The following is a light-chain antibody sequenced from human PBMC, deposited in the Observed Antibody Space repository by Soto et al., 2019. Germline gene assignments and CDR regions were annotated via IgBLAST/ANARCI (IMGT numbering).Light chain of an antibody. CDR2: GVS. CDR1: RSDIGSYNY. V-gene: IGLV2-14*01. Sequence: LTQPASVSGSPGQSITISCSGTRSDIGSYNYVAWYQQFPGKTPKILIYGVSNRPSGVSSRFSGSKSGNTASLTISGLQAEDEADYYCISYTGSNNYVFGTGTKVTVL. CDR3: ISYTGSNNYV. J-gene: IGLJ1*01.